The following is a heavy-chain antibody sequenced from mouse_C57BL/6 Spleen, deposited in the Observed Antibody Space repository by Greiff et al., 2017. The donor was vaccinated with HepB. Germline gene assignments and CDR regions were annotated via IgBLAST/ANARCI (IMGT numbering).Heavy chain of an antibody. V-gene: IGHV1-64*01. CDR1: GYTFTSYW. CDR2: IHPNSGST. Sequence: QVQLKQPGAELVKPGASVKLSCKASGYTFTSYWMHWVKQRPGQGLEWIGMIHPNSGSTNYNEKFKSKATLTVDKSSSTAYMQLSSLTSEDSAVYYCARAPHYYGSSFSFDYWGQGTTLTVSS. CDR3: ARAPHYYGSSFSFDY. D-gene: IGHD1-1*01. J-gene: IGHJ2*01.